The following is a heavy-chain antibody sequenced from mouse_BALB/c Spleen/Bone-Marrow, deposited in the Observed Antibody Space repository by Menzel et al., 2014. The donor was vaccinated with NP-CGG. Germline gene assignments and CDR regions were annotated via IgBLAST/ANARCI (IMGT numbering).Heavy chain of an antibody. CDR2: ISNGGDNT. Sequence: EVMLVESGGGLVQPGGSLKLSCAASGFTFSSYIMSWVRQTPEKRLEWVAYISNGGDNTYYPDTVKGRFIISRDNAKNTLCLQMSSLKSEDTAMYYCVRHRYDGYYFDYWGRGTTLTVSS. V-gene: IGHV5-12-2*01. J-gene: IGHJ2*01. CDR3: VRHRYDGYYFDY. D-gene: IGHD2-14*01. CDR1: GFTFSSYI.